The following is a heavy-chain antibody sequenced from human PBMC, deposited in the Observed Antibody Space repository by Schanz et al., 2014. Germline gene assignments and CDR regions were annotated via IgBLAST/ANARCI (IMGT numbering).Heavy chain of an antibody. V-gene: IGHV1-18*04. CDR2: IRPDNGHT. CDR3: VRVPSRDVSFDL. D-gene: IGHD3-16*01. Sequence: QVQLIQSGAEVKKPGASMKVSCKASGYTFTGYYMHWVRQAPGQGLEWLGWIRPDNGHTTYSQKVRDRVIFTTDTSANTAYMELRSLRSDDTAHYYCVRVPSRDVSFDLWGRGTLVTVSS. J-gene: IGHJ2*01. CDR1: GYTFTGYY.